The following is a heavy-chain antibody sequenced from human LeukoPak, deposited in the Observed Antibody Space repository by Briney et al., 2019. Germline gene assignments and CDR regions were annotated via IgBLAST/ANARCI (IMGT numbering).Heavy chain of an antibody. V-gene: IGHV4-59*08. Sequence: PSETLSLTCTVSGGSISSYYWSWIRQPPGKGLEWIGYIYYSGSTNYNPSLKSRVTMSVDTSKNQFSLKLSSVTAADTAVYYCARQTPYLYFDYWGQGTLVTVSS. CDR2: IYYSGST. CDR1: GGSISSYY. CDR3: ARQTPYLYFDY. D-gene: IGHD2-15*01. J-gene: IGHJ4*02.